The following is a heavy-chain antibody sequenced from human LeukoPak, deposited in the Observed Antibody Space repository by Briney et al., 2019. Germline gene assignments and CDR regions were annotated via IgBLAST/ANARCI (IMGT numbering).Heavy chain of an antibody. J-gene: IGHJ4*02. Sequence: PGGSLRLSCAASGFTFSSYAMSWVRQAPGKGLEWVSDMGGSGGSTYYADSVKGRFTISRDNSKNTLYLQMNSLRAEDTAVYYCAKALPLDFWRGNPEPFDYWGQGTLVTVSS. CDR2: MGGSGGST. D-gene: IGHD3-3*01. CDR1: GFTFSSYA. V-gene: IGHV3-23*01. CDR3: AKALPLDFWRGNPEPFDY.